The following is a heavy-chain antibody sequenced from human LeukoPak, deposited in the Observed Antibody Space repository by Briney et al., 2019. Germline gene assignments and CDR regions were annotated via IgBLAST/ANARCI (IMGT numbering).Heavy chain of an antibody. CDR2: IYPGDSDT. J-gene: IGHJ3*02. CDR3: ARQYHGSGSYSAFDI. V-gene: IGHV5-51*01. D-gene: IGHD3-10*01. Sequence: GESLKISCKGSGYSFTSYWIGWVRQMPGKGREWMGIIYPGDSDTRYSPSFQGQVTISADKSISTAYLQWSSLKASDTAMYYCARQYHGSGSYSAFDIWGQGTMVTVSS. CDR1: GYSFTSYW.